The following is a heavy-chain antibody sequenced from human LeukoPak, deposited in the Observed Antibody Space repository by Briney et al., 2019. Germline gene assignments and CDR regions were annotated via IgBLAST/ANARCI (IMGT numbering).Heavy chain of an antibody. CDR1: GFTVSSNY. J-gene: IGHJ3*02. CDR2: IYSGTST. D-gene: IGHD6-19*01. V-gene: IGHV3-53*01. CDR3: ATVEQWPQRGAFDI. Sequence: GESLRLSCAASGFTVSSNYMSWVRQAPGKGLEWVSFIYSGTSTYYADSARGRFTISTDNSRNTLYLQMNSLRAEDTAVYYCATVEQWPQRGAFDIWGQGTMVTVSS.